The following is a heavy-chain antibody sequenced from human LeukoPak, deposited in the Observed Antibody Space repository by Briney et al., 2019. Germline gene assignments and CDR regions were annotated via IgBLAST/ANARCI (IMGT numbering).Heavy chain of an antibody. D-gene: IGHD3-22*01. CDR3: ARDGPYYYDSSGYYDAFDI. CDR2: IYHSGST. J-gene: IGHJ3*02. CDR1: GYSISSGYY. Sequence: SETLSLTCTVSGYSISSGYYWGWIRQPPGKGLEWIGSIYHSGSTYYNPSLKSRVAMSLDTSKNQFSLKLSSVTAADTAVYYCARDGPYYYDSSGYYDAFDIWGQGTMVTVSS. V-gene: IGHV4-38-2*02.